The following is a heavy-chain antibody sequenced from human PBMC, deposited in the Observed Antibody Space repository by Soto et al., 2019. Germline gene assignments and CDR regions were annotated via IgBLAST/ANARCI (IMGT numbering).Heavy chain of an antibody. D-gene: IGHD3-22*01. CDR1: GGTFSSYA. V-gene: IGHV1-69*12. CDR2: IIPIFGTA. CDR3: ASHYDSSGYYSRGLDY. Sequence: QVQLVQSGAEVKKPGSSVKVSCKASGGTFSSYAISWVRQAPGQGLEWMGGIIPIFGTADYAQKFQGRVTITACDATXXAYMELSSLRSEDTAVYYCASHYDSSGYYSRGLDYWGQGTLVTVSS. J-gene: IGHJ4*02.